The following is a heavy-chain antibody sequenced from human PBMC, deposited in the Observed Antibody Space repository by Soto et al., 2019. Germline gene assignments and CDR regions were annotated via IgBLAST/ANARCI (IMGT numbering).Heavy chain of an antibody. J-gene: IGHJ3*01. CDR3: ASYYYDSSGPV. CDR1: GGSIISGDYY. D-gene: IGHD3-22*01. CDR2: IYYSGST. Sequence: KPSETLSLTCTVSGGSIISGDYYFVCIRQPPWKGLEWIGYIYYSGSTYYNPSLKSRVTISVDTSKNQFSLKLSSVTAADTAVYYCASYYYDSSGPVWGQGTMVTVSS. V-gene: IGHV4-30-4*01.